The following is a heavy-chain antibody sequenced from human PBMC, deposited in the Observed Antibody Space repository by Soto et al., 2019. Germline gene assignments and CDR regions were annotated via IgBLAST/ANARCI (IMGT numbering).Heavy chain of an antibody. D-gene: IGHD4-17*01. CDR2: IYPGDSDT. V-gene: IGHV5-51*01. Sequence: PGESLKISCQGSGYSFTSYWIGWVRQMPGKGLEWMGIIYPGDSDTRYSPSFQGQVTISADKSISTAYLQWSSLKASDTAMYYCARLTVTTYYYYGMDVWGQGTTVTVSS. J-gene: IGHJ6*02. CDR3: ARLTVTTYYYYGMDV. CDR1: GYSFTSYW.